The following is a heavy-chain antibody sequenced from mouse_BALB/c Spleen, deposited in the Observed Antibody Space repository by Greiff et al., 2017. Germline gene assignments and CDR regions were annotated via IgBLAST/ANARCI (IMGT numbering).Heavy chain of an antibody. J-gene: IGHJ2*01. CDR2: IDPENGNT. CDR3: ARCHYYGTYYFDY. Sequence: VQLQQSGAELVRPGALVKLSCKASGFNIKDYYMHWVKQRPEQGLEWIGWIDPENGNTIYDPKFQGKASITADTSSNTAYLQLSSLTSEDTAVYYCARCHYYGTYYFDYWGQGTTLTVSS. D-gene: IGHD1-2*01. V-gene: IGHV14-1*02. CDR1: GFNIKDYY.